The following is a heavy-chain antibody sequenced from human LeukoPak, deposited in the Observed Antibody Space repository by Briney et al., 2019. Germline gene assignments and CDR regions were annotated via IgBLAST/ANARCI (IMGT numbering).Heavy chain of an antibody. CDR1: GFTFRSYA. CDR2: IRGNGGGT. V-gene: IGHV3-23*01. D-gene: IGHD6-13*01. J-gene: IGHJ5*02. Sequence: GGSLRLSCAASGFTFRSYAMSWVRQAPGKGLEWVAVIRGNGGGTYYADSVKGRFTISRDNSKNSLYLQMNSLRAEDTAVYYCARDGAAAGTDNWFDPWGQGTLVTVSS. CDR3: ARDGAAAGTDNWFDP.